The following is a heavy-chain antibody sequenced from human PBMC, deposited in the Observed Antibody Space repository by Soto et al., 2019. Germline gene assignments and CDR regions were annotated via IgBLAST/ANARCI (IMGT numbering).Heavy chain of an antibody. CDR2: INTYSGNT. V-gene: IGHV1-18*04. CDR3: ARVIAGGAAAIQGNYYYGMEG. CDR1: GYTFSGYG. D-gene: IGHD2-2*02. Sequence: ASVKISFKASGYTFSGYGTSWVRQAPGQVLAWMGWINTYSGNTNFAQKLQGRVTMTTDTSTSTAYMELRSLRSDDTAVYYCARVIAGGAAAIQGNYYYGMEGWGQGSRVNVFS. J-gene: IGHJ6*02.